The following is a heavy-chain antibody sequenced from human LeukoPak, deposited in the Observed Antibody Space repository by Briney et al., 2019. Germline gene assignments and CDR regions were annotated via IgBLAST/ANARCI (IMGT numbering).Heavy chain of an antibody. Sequence: GSLRLSCAASGFTFSDYGLHWVRQAPGKGLEGVAFIRYDGSFKYYADSVKGRFTISRDNSKDTLFLQMNSLRAEDTALYYCAKLPRSSGLPSSWGQGTLVTVSS. D-gene: IGHD3-22*01. CDR1: GFTFSDYG. J-gene: IGHJ5*02. V-gene: IGHV3-30*02. CDR3: AKLPRSSGLPSS. CDR2: IRYDGSFK.